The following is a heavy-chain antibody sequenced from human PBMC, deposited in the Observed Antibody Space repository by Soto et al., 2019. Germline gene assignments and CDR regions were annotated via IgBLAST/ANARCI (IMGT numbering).Heavy chain of an antibody. CDR1: GGSFSGYY. J-gene: IGHJ5*02. D-gene: IGHD2-2*01. CDR2: INHSGST. CDR3: ARVHPELGYCSSTSCSRVNWFDP. Sequence: SETLSLTCAVYGGSFSGYYWSWIRQPPGKGLEWIGEINHSGSTNYSPSLKSRVTISVDTSKNQFSLKLSSVTAADTAVYYCARVHPELGYCSSTSCSRVNWFDPWGQGTLVTVSS. V-gene: IGHV4-34*01.